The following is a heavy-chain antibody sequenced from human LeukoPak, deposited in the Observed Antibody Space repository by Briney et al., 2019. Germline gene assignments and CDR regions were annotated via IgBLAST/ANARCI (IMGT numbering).Heavy chain of an antibody. CDR2: ISAYNGNT. D-gene: IGHD3-16*02. CDR1: GYTFTSYG. CDR3: ARDGDREPSYNWFDP. Sequence: GASVKVSCKASGYTFTSYGISWVRQAPGQGLEWMGWISAYNGNTNYAQKLQGRVTMTTDTPTSTAYMELRSLRSDDTAVYYCARDGDREPSYNWFDPWGQGTLVTVSS. V-gene: IGHV1-18*01. J-gene: IGHJ5*02.